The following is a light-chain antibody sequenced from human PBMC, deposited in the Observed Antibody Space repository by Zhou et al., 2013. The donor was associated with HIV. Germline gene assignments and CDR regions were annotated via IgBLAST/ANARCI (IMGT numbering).Light chain of an antibody. CDR2: RVS. J-gene: IGKJ2*01. CDR1: QSLVHRDGNTY. V-gene: IGKV2-30*02. Sequence: DVVMTQSPLSLPVTLGQPASISCRSSQSLVHRDGNTYLNWFQQRPGQSPRRLISRVSNRDSGVPDRFSGSGSGTEFTLKISRVEAEDVGLYYCLQGTHRPFTFGQGTKLEI. CDR3: LQGTHRPFT.